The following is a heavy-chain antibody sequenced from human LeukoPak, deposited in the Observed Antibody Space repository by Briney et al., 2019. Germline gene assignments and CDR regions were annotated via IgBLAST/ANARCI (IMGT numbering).Heavy chain of an antibody. CDR3: ARGTVTTRHIDY. J-gene: IGHJ4*02. D-gene: IGHD4-17*01. Sequence: SETLSLTCTVSGGSISSYYWSWIRQPPGKGLEWIGYIYYSGSTNYNPPLKSRVTISVDTSKNQFSLKLSSVTAADTAVYYCARGTVTTRHIDYWGQGTLVTVSS. CDR1: GGSISSYY. CDR2: IYYSGST. V-gene: IGHV4-59*01.